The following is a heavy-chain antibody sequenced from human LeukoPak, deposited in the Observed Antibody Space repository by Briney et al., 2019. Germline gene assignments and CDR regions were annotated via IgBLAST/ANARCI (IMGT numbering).Heavy chain of an antibody. V-gene: IGHV3-9*01. CDR3: AKDRMGVYFTIPDY. D-gene: IGHD5/OR15-5a*01. Sequence: PGGSLRLSCAASGFTFDDYAMHWVRQAPGKGLEWVSGISWNGDIKGYADSVKVRFTISRDNAQNSLYLQINSLRPEDTAFYSCAKDRMGVYFTIPDYWGQGTLVTVSS. CDR1: GFTFDDYA. J-gene: IGHJ4*02. CDR2: ISWNGDIK.